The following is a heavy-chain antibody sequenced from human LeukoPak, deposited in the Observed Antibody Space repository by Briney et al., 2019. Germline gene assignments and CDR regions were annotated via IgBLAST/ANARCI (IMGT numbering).Heavy chain of an antibody. CDR3: AKGQQWLATTSADY. V-gene: IGHV3-9*01. CDR2: ISWNSGSI. Sequence: GGSLRLSCVASGFTFDDYAMHWVRHAPGKGLEWVSGISWNSGSIGYADSVKGRFTISRDNAKNSLYLQMNSLRAEDTALYYCAKGQQWLATTSADYWGQGTLVTVSS. D-gene: IGHD6-19*01. CDR1: GFTFDDYA. J-gene: IGHJ4*02.